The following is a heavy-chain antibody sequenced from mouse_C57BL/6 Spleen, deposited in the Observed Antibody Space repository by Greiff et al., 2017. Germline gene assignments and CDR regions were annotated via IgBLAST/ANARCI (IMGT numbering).Heavy chain of an antibody. Sequence: QVQLQQPGTELVKPGASVKLSCKASGYTFTSYWMHWVKQRPGQGLEWIGNINPSNGGTNYNEKFKSKATLTVDKSSSTAYMQLSSLTSVDSAVYYCAREEAYYYGSSHYAMDYWGQGTSVTVSS. V-gene: IGHV1-53*01. CDR3: AREEAYYYGSSHYAMDY. J-gene: IGHJ4*01. CDR2: INPSNGGT. D-gene: IGHD1-1*01. CDR1: GYTFTSYW.